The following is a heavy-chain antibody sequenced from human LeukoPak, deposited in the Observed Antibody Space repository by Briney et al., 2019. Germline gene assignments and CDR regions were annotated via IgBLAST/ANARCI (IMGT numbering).Heavy chain of an antibody. J-gene: IGHJ4*02. CDR1: GFTFDDYA. CDR3: AKVISLAGDYYFDY. D-gene: IGHD3-16*02. V-gene: IGHV3-43*02. CDR2: ISGDGGST. Sequence: GGSLRLSCAASGFTFDDYAMHWVRQAPGKGLEWVSLISGDGGSTYYADSVKGRFTISRDNSKNSLYLQVNSLRTEDTALYYCAKVISLAGDYYFDYWGQGTLVTVSS.